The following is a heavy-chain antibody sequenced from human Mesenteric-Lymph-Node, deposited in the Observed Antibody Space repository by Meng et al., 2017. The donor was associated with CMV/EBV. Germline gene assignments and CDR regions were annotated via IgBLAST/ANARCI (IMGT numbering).Heavy chain of an antibody. J-gene: IGHJ5*02. CDR1: GGSFSGYY. Sequence: ESLKISCAVYGGSFSGYYWSWIRQPPGKGLEWIGEINHSGSTNYNPSLKSRVTISVDTSKNQFSLKLSSVTAADTAVYYCARVRGELPQPWGQGTLVTVSS. CDR2: INHSGST. V-gene: IGHV4-34*01. D-gene: IGHD1-26*01. CDR3: ARVRGELPQP.